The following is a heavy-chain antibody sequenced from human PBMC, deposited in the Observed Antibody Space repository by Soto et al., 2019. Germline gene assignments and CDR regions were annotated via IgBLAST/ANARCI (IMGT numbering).Heavy chain of an antibody. CDR2: IVPIFGTF. J-gene: IGHJ4*02. CDR3: ARDLNWALDY. V-gene: IGHV1-69*01. Sequence: QVHLVQSAAEVKKPGSSVRVSCTVSGGTFGRNTIVWVRQAPEQGLECMGHIVPIFGTFKYAQKFQGRVTSTADESTTTAYMYLSSLTSEDTAVYFCARDLNWALDYWGQGTLVTVSS. CDR1: GGTFGRNT. D-gene: IGHD7-27*01.